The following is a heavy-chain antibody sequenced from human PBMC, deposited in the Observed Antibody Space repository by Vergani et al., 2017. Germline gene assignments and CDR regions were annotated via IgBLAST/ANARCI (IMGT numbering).Heavy chain of an antibody. Sequence: QVQLVQSGAEVKKPGSSVKVSCKASGGTFSSYTISWVRQALGQGLEWMGRIIHIRGIANYAQKFQGRVTITADKSTSTAYMELSSRRSEDAAVYYCPARNYDDSSGYQGPDYWGQGTLVTVSS. CDR1: GGTFSSYT. J-gene: IGHJ4*02. CDR2: IIHIRGIA. D-gene: IGHD3-22*01. V-gene: IGHV1-69*02. CDR3: PARNYDDSSGYQGPDY.